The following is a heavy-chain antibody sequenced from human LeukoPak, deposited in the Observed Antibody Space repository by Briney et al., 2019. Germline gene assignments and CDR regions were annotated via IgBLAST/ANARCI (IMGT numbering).Heavy chain of an antibody. CDR2: IYYSGST. V-gene: IGHV4-59*08. CDR3: ARLGYCSSTSCYAGLSTWFDP. Sequence: PSETLSLTCTVSGGSFSSYYWSWIRQPPGKGLEWIGYIYYSGSTNYNPSLKSRVTISVDTSKNQFSLKLSSVTAADTAVYYCARLGYCSSTSCYAGLSTWFDPWGQGTLVTVSS. CDR1: GGSFSSYY. D-gene: IGHD2-2*01. J-gene: IGHJ5*02.